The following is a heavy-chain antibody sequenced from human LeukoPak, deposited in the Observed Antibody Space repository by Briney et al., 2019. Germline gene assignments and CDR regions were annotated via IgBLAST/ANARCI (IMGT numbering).Heavy chain of an antibody. CDR1: GFTLRSYG. Sequence: GGSLRLSCVASGFTLRSYGMHWVRQAPGKGLEWVAVISYDGSNKYYADSVKGRFTISRDNSKNTLYVQMNSLRAEDTAVYYCAKGGRSSGGSYYDYWGQGTLVTVSS. V-gene: IGHV3-30*18. CDR2: ISYDGSNK. D-gene: IGHD2-15*01. CDR3: AKGGRSSGGSYYDY. J-gene: IGHJ4*02.